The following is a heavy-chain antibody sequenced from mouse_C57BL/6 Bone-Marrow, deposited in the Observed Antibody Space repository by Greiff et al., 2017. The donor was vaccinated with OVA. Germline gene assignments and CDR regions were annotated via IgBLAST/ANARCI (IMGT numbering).Heavy chain of an antibody. V-gene: IGHV2-2*01. D-gene: IGHD2-1*01. CDR1: GFSLTSYG. CDR3: ASFYGNYDVCYYAMDY. J-gene: IGHJ4*01. Sequence: QVQLKESGPGLVQPSQSLSITCTVSGFSLTSYGVHWVRQSPGKGLEWLGVIWSGGSTDYNAAFISRLSISKDNSKSQVFFKMNSLQADDTAIYYCASFYGNYDVCYYAMDYWGQGTSVTVSS. CDR2: IWSGGST.